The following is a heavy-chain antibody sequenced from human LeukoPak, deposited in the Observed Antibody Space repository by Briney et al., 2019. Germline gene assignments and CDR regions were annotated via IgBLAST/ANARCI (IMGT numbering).Heavy chain of an antibody. CDR1: GYTFTGYD. V-gene: IGHV1-8*01. CDR2: MHPNSGDT. D-gene: IGHD1-20*01. CDR3: ARGRLNGNVDF. J-gene: IGHJ4*02. Sequence: ASVKVSCKTSGYTFTGYDINWVRQAAGQGFEWMGWMHPNSGDTGYAHNLQGRIAITRDSSTATVFMELSSLRSEDTAMYYCARGRLNGNVDFWGQGTLVTVSS.